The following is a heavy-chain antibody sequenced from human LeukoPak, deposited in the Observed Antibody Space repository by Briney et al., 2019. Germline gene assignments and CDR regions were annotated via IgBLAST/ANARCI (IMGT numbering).Heavy chain of an antibody. J-gene: IGHJ4*02. CDR1: VNTLRELP. V-gene: IGHV1-24*01. CDR3: ATRGSDFWSGFDY. Sequence: ASVKVSCMLSVNTLRELPIQWVRQAGGKGLEWMAGFDPENAELVYAQKFQGRVTMTEDTSTNTAYMELTSLTSDDPALYSCATRGSDFWSGFDYWGQGTQVTVSS. CDR2: FDPENAEL. D-gene: IGHD3-3*01.